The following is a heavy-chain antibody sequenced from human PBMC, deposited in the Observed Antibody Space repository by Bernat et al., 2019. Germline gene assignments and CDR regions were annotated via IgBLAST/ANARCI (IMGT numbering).Heavy chain of an antibody. CDR1: GGSTNTYY. CDR2: IYHSGSA. V-gene: IGHV4-59*08. D-gene: IGHD3-3*01. Sequence: QVQLQESGPGLVKPSETLSLTCTVSGGSTNTYYWTWIRQPPGKGLEWIGQIYHSGSANYSPSLRSRVTISIDTSKNQFSLRLTSVTAADTAMYYCARTAWSGCLNYAFVIWGQGTMVTVSS. CDR3: ARTAWSGCLNYAFVI. J-gene: IGHJ3*02.